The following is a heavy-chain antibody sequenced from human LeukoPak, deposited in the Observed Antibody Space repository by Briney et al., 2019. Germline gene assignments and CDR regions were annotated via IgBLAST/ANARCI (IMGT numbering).Heavy chain of an antibody. CDR2: IISNGGDT. CDR3: VTLGADY. J-gene: IGHJ4*02. Sequence: GGSLRLSWAASGFTLRIYAMHWVRPAPGKGLEYVSSIISNGGDTYYANSVKGRFTISRDNSKNTLYLQMGSLRPEDMAVYYCVTLGADYWGQGTMVTVSS. V-gene: IGHV3-64*01. CDR1: GFTLRIYA. D-gene: IGHD3-16*01.